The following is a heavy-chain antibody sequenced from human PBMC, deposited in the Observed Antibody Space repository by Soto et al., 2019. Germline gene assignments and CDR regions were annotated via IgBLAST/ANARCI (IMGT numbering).Heavy chain of an antibody. CDR1: GFTVNSNS. J-gene: IGHJ4*02. CDR3: ARDRGDRSGYLFDF. CDR2: LYSDDNT. Sequence: EVRLVESGGGLVQPGGSLRLSCTVSGFTVNSNSMNWVRQAPGKGLEWVSVLYSDDNTYYADSVKGRFTIFRDISXNTVYLHMNRLRVEDTAVYFCARDRGDRSGYLFDFWGQGNLVTVSS. V-gene: IGHV3-66*01. D-gene: IGHD3-22*01.